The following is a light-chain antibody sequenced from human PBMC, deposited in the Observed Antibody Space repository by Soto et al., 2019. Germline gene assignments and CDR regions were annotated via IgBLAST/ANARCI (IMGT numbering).Light chain of an antibody. J-gene: IGLJ1*01. CDR2: SNN. CDR1: SSNIGGNS. V-gene: IGLV1-47*02. Sequence: QSVLTQPPSVSAAPGQKVTISCSGSSSNIGGNSVYWYQQLPGTAPKLLIYSNNQRPSGVPDRFSGSKSGTSASLAISGLRSEDEADYYCAAWDDSLSGNYVFGTGTKVTVL. CDR3: AAWDDSLSGNYV.